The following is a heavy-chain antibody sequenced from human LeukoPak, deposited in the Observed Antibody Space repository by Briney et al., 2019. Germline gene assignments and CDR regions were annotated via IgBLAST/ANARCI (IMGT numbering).Heavy chain of an antibody. Sequence: GGSLRLSCVASGFPFSSYGMHWVRQAPGKGLEWVAVIWSVGGAEYYADSVKGRFTISRDNSKNTLYLQMNSLRAEDTAVYYCASRYGMDVWGQGTTVTVSS. CDR1: GFPFSSYG. V-gene: IGHV3-33*01. CDR3: ASRYGMDV. J-gene: IGHJ6*02. CDR2: IWSVGGAE.